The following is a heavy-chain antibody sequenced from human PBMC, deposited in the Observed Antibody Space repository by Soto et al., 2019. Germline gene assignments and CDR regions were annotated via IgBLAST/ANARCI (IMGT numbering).Heavy chain of an antibody. CDR1: GFTFNNYA. D-gene: IGHD3-10*01. Sequence: EVQLLESGGGLVQPGGSLTLSCAASGFTFNNYAMNWVRQAPGKGLEWVSAISGSGDKTYYADSVKGRFTISRDISKNVVYLQMNSLGAADTAVYYCAKVGARFRYYFDYWGQGTLVTVSS. CDR2: ISGSGDKT. CDR3: AKVGARFRYYFDY. V-gene: IGHV3-23*01. J-gene: IGHJ4*02.